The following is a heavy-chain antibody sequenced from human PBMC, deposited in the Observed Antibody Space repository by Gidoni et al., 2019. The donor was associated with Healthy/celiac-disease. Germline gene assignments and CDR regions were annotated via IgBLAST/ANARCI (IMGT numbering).Heavy chain of an antibody. CDR2: ISYAGSNQ. V-gene: IGHV3-30*01. CDR3: AREIDDYGDYFNYYYGMDV. J-gene: IGHJ6*02. CDR1: GFTFSSYA. Sequence: QVQLVESGGGVVQPGRSLRLSCADSGFTFSSYAMHWVRQAPGKGLAWVAVISYAGSNQYYADSVTGRFSISRDNSKNTLYLQMNSLRAEDTAVYYCAREIDDYGDYFNYYYGMDVWGQGTTVTVSS. D-gene: IGHD4-17*01.